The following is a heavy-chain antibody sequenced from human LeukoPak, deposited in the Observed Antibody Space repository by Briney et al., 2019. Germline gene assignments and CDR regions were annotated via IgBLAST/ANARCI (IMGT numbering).Heavy chain of an antibody. CDR2: INWNGGST. D-gene: IGHD3-16*02. CDR3: ARDFTYYDYVWGSYRSQLDY. J-gene: IGHJ4*02. Sequence: PGGSLRLSCAASGFTFSSYAMSWVRQAPGKGLEWVSGINWNGGSTGYADSVKGRFAISRDNAKNSLYLQMNSLRAEDTALYHCARDFTYYDYVWGSYRSQLDYWGQGTLVTVSS. CDR1: GFTFSSYA. V-gene: IGHV3-20*01.